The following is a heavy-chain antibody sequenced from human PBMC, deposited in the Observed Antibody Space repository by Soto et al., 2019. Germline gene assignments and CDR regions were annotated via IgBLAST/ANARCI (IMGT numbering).Heavy chain of an antibody. V-gene: IGHV3-21*01. CDR2: ISSSSSYI. CDR1: GFTFSSYS. J-gene: IGHJ3*02. CDR3: ARAPLNAFDI. Sequence: PGGSLRLSCAASGFTFSSYSMSWVRQAPGKGLEWVSSISSSSSYIYYADSVKGRFTISRDNAKNSLYLQMNSLRAEDTAVYYCARAPLNAFDIWGQGTMVTVSS.